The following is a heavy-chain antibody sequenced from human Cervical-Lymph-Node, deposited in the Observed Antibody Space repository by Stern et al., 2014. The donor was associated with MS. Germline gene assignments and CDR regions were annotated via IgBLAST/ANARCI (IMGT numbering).Heavy chain of an antibody. Sequence: VQLEESGGGVVRPGRSLRLSCATSGFTFSRYAVLWVRQAPGKGLDWVDALSYDGSNKFYGDSVKGRFTITRDNSKNTLFLQMNNLRPEDSGVYHCARDRLDGDYVYYYGLDVWGQGTTVTVSS. CDR3: ARDRLDGDYVYYYGLDV. J-gene: IGHJ6*02. CDR2: LSYDGSNK. D-gene: IGHD4-17*01. V-gene: IGHV3-30*04. CDR1: GFTFSRYA.